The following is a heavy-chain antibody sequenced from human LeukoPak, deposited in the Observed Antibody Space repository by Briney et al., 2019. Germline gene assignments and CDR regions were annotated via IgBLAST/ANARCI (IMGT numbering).Heavy chain of an antibody. Sequence: GGSLRLSCAASEFTFSDYAMSWVRQAPGKGLEWVSIISSGSSYIHYADSVKGRFTISRDNAKNSLYLQMNSLRAEDTAVYYCAELGITMIGGVWGKGTTVTISS. V-gene: IGHV3-21*01. J-gene: IGHJ6*04. CDR1: EFTFSDYA. CDR3: AELGITMIGGV. CDR2: ISSGSSYI. D-gene: IGHD3-10*02.